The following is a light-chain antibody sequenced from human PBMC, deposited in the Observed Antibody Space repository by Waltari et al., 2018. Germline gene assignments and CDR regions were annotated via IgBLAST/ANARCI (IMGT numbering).Light chain of an antibody. CDR3: CSYAGSYTWV. J-gene: IGLJ3*02. Sequence: QSALTQPASVSGSPGQSITISCTGTSSDVGNYNLVSWYQQYPGKAPKVMIYDDNRRPSVVSDRFPGSKSGNTASLTISGVQAEDEADYYCCSYAGSYTWVFGGGTKLTVL. V-gene: IGLV2-23*01. CDR1: SSDVGNYNL. CDR2: DDN.